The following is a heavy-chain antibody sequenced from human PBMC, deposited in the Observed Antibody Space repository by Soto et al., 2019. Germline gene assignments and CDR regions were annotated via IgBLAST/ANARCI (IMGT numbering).Heavy chain of an antibody. Sequence: SETLSLTCAVYGGSFSGYYWSRIRQPPGKGLEWIGEINHSGSTNYNPSLKSRVTISVDTSKNRFSLKLSSVTAADTAVYYCASSVGTIAAAAPFDYWGQGTLVTVS. CDR2: INHSGST. D-gene: IGHD6-13*01. V-gene: IGHV4-34*01. CDR3: ASSVGTIAAAAPFDY. J-gene: IGHJ4*02. CDR1: GGSFSGYY.